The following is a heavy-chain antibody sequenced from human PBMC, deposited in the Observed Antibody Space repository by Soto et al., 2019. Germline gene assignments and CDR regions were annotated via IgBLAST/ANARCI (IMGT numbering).Heavy chain of an antibody. V-gene: IGHV4-59*01. CDR1: GGSISSYY. D-gene: IGHD2-15*01. J-gene: IGHJ6*02. CDR2: IYYSGST. CDR3: ARARYCSGGSCHRNYYYGMDV. Sequence: SLTCTVSGGSISSYYWSWIRQPPGKGLEWIGYIYYSGSTNYNPSLKSRVTISVDTSKNQFSLKLSSVTAADTAVYYCARARYCSGGSCHRNYYYGMDVWGQGTTVTVSS.